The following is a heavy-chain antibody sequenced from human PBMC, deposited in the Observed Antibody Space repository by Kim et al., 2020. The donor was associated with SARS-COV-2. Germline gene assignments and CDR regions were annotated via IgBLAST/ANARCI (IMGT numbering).Heavy chain of an antibody. D-gene: IGHD3-16*01. CDR1: GFTFGDYA. CDR2: ISWNSGSI. Sequence: GGSLRLSCAASGFTFGDYAMHWVRQAPGKGLEWVSGISWNSGSIGYADSVKGRFTISRDNAKNSLYLQMNSLRAEDTALYYCAKDGGDGYNREGYYFDYWGQGTLVTVSS. J-gene: IGHJ4*02. V-gene: IGHV3-9*01. CDR3: AKDGGDGYNREGYYFDY.